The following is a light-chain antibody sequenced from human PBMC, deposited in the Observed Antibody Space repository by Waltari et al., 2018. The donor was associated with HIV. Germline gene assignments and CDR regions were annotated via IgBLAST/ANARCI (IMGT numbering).Light chain of an antibody. CDR1: PSNIGNNA. V-gene: IGLV1-36*01. J-gene: IGLJ1*01. CDR3: AAWDDSLNGFV. CDR2: YDD. Sequence: QSVLTQPPSVSGVPRQRVTISCSGHPSNIGNNAVNWYQQLPGKAPKVLIYYDDLLPSGVSDRFSGSRSGTSASLAISGLQSEDEAYYYCAAWDDSLNGFVFGTGTKVNAL.